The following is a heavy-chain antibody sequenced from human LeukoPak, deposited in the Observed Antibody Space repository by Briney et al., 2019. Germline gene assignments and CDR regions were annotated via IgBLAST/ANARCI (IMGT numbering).Heavy chain of an antibody. D-gene: IGHD2-15*01. J-gene: IGHJ5*02. CDR3: ARGPMIVVVVAATPVVWRGWFDP. Sequence: SETLSLTCAVYGGSFSGYYWSWIRQPPGKGLEWIGEINHSGGTNYNPSLKSRVTISVDTSKNQFSLKLSSVTAADTAVYYCARGPMIVVVVAATPVVWRGWFDPWGQGTLVTVSS. CDR2: INHSGGT. CDR1: GGSFSGYY. V-gene: IGHV4-34*01.